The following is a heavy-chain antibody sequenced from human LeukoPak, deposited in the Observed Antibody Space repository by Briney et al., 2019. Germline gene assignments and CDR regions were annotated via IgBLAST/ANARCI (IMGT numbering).Heavy chain of an antibody. D-gene: IGHD6-19*01. J-gene: IGHJ5*02. CDR2: ISSSSSYI. Sequence: GGSLRLSCAASGFTFSSYSMNWVRQAPGKGLEWVSSISSSSSYIYYADSVKGRFTISRDNAKNSLYLQMNSLRAEDTALYYCAKGVGYSSGWTDNWFDPWGQGTLVTVSS. CDR1: GFTFSSYS. CDR3: AKGVGYSSGWTDNWFDP. V-gene: IGHV3-21*04.